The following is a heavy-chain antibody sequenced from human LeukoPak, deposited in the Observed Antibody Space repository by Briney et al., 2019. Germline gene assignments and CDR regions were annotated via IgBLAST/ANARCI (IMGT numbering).Heavy chain of an antibody. D-gene: IGHD3-22*01. J-gene: IGHJ4*02. Sequence: GGSLRLSCAASGFTFSSYAMSWVRQAPGKGLEWVSAISGSGGSTYYADSMKGRFTISRDNSKNTLYLQMNSLRAEDTAVYYCAKLSGITMIVVVYDYWGQGTLVTVSS. CDR1: GFTFSSYA. V-gene: IGHV3-23*01. CDR3: AKLSGITMIVVVYDY. CDR2: ISGSGGST.